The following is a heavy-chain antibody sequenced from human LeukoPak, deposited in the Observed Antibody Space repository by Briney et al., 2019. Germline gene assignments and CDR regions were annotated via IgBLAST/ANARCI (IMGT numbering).Heavy chain of an antibody. V-gene: IGHV3-30-3*01. J-gene: IGHJ4*02. Sequence: GGSLRLSCVASGFTSGFTFSYYAMHWVRQAPGKGLEWVAFISNDGDNRYFADSVKGRFTISRDNSKNTVYLQMNSLGAEGTAVYYCADSDGYYYDVWGQGTLVTVS. CDR2: ISNDGDNR. D-gene: IGHD5-24*01. CDR3: ADSDGYYYDV. CDR1: GFTFSYYA.